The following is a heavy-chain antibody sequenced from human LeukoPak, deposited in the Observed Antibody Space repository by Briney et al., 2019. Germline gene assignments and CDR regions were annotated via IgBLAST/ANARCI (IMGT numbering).Heavy chain of an antibody. Sequence: GGSLRLSCAASGFTFSSFGMHWVRQAPGKGLEWVAIIWYNGRNETYADSVRGRFTISRDNSKNTLYLYMNSLRAEDTAVYYCARENFYDSSGYDAFDIWGQGTMVTVSS. CDR2: IWYNGRNE. V-gene: IGHV3-33*01. CDR3: ARENFYDSSGYDAFDI. D-gene: IGHD3-22*01. J-gene: IGHJ3*02. CDR1: GFTFSSFG.